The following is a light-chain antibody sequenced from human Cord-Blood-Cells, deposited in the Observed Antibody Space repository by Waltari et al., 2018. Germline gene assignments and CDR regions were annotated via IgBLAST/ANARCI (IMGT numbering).Light chain of an antibody. J-gene: IGKJ1*01. CDR3: QQYNSYSWT. Sequence: DIQMTQSPSTLSASVGDRVTITCRASQSISSWLAWYQQKPGKDPKLLIYTASSLESGVPSRFSGSGSGTEFTLTISSLQPDDFATYYCQQYNSYSWTFGQGTKVEIK. V-gene: IGKV1-5*03. CDR1: QSISSW. CDR2: TAS.